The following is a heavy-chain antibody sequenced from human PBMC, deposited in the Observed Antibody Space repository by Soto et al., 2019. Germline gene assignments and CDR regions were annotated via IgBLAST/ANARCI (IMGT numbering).Heavy chain of an antibody. CDR2: IHNSGST. CDR3: ARDLGSEQWFFDN. V-gene: IGHV4-31*03. D-gene: IGHD6-19*01. J-gene: IGHJ4*02. CDR1: GASVSGDGSY. Sequence: QVQLQESGPGLVKPSQTLSLTCLVSGASVSGDGSYCSWIRQHPGKGLEFNGYIHNSGSTYSNPSLENRVAMSIDTSKNQFSLRLSSVTAADSAVYFCARDLGSEQWFFDNWGQGILVTVSS.